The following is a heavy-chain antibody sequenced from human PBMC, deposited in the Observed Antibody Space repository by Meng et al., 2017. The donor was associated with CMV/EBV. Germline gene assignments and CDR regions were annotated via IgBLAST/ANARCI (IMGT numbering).Heavy chain of an antibody. V-gene: IGHV5-51*01. D-gene: IGHD2-2*01. CDR3: ARQSGEGVVVPAAIRYYYGMDV. CDR1: GYSFTSYW. J-gene: IGHJ6*02. CDR2: IYPGDSDT. Sequence: ESLKISCKGSGYSFTSYWIGWVRQMPGKGLEWMGIIYPGDSDTRYSPSFQGQVTISADKSISTAYLQWSSLKASDTAMYYCARQSGEGVVVPAAIRYYYGMDVWGQGTTVTVSS.